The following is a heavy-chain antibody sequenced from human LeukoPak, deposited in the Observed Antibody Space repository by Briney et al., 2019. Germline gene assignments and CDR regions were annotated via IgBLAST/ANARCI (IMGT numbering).Heavy chain of an antibody. CDR2: ISGSGGST. J-gene: IGHJ5*02. CDR3: AKDPGNYDSWSGYYRPYNWFDP. CDR1: GFTFSSYA. Sequence: GGSLRLSCAASGFTFSSYAMSWVRQAPGKGLEWVSAISGSGGSTYYADSVKGRFTISRDNSKNTLYLQMNSLRAEDTAVYYCAKDPGNYDSWSGYYRPYNWFDPWGQGTLVTVSS. D-gene: IGHD3-3*01. V-gene: IGHV3-23*01.